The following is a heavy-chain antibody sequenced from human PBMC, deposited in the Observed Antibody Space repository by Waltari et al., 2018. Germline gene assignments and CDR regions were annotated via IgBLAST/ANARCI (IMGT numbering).Heavy chain of an antibody. CDR1: GFTFSSFW. J-gene: IGHJ4*02. CDR2: IKQDGSEK. CDR3: AREAEYSSSQFDY. D-gene: IGHD6-6*01. Sequence: EVQLVESGGGLVKPGGSLRLSCAASGFTFSSFWMSWVREAPGKGLEWVANIKQDGSEKYYVDSVKGRFTISRDNAKNSLYLQMNSLRAEDTAVYYCAREAEYSSSQFDYWGQGTLVTVSS. V-gene: IGHV3-7*01.